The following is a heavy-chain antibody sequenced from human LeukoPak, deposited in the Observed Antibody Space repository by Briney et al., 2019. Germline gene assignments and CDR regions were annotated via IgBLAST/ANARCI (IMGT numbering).Heavy chain of an antibody. CDR3: ARDRHGGWYFDY. CDR2: ISRGSSYI. J-gene: IGHJ4*02. D-gene: IGHD6-19*01. CDR1: GFIFSSYD. Sequence: GGSVRLSCAISGFIFSSYDMHWVRQAPGQGLEWVSSISRGSSYIYYADSLKGRFTISRDNAKNSLYLEMNSLRAEDTAVYYCARDRHGGWYFDYWGQGTLVTVSS. V-gene: IGHV3-21*04.